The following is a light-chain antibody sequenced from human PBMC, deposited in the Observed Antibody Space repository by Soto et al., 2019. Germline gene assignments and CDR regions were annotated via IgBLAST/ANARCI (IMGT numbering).Light chain of an antibody. V-gene: IGLV2-11*01. CDR2: DVS. CDR1: SRDVGGYNY. Sequence: QSALTQPRSVSGSPGQSVTISCTGTSRDVGGYNYVSWYQQYPGKAPRVIIYDVSSRPSGVPDRLSGSKTGNTASLTISGLQAEDEADYHCCSYAGSYIMVFGGGTKVTVL. CDR3: CSYAGSYIMV. J-gene: IGLJ3*02.